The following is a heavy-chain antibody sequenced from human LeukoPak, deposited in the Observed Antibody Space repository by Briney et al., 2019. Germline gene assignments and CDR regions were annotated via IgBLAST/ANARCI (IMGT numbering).Heavy chain of an antibody. CDR3: ARHSRTYYDFDY. V-gene: IGHV4-59*08. D-gene: IGHD1-26*01. J-gene: IGHJ4*02. Sequence: SETLSLTCTVSGGSISNYYWGWIRQPPGKGLEWIGYIHYSGSTNYNPSLKSRVSISVDMSRNQFSLKLTSVTAADTAVYYCARHSRTYYDFDYWGQGTLVTVSS. CDR2: IHYSGST. CDR1: GGSISNYY.